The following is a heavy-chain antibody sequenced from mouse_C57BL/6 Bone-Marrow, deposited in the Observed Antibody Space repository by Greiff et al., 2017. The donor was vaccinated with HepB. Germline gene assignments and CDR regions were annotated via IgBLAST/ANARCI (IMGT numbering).Heavy chain of an antibody. CDR1: GFNIKDDY. CDR2: IDPENGDT. CDR3: TRPITTVVAYWYFDV. V-gene: IGHV14-4*01. J-gene: IGHJ1*03. Sequence: EVQLQQSGAELVRPGASVKLSCTASGFNIKDDYMHWVKQRPEQGLEWIGWIDPENGDTEYASKFQGKATITADPSSNTAYLQLSSLTSEATAVYYCTRPITTVVAYWYFDVWGTGTTVTVSS. D-gene: IGHD1-1*01.